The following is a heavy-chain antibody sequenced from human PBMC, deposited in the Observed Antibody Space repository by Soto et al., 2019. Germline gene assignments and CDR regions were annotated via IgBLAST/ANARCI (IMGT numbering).Heavy chain of an antibody. CDR3: ARERSAAGTGWFDP. CDR2: MTPNSGNT. J-gene: IGHJ5*02. Sequence: QVQLVQSGAEVKKSGASVKVSCKASGYTFTSYDINWVRQATGQGLEWMGWMTPNSGNTGYAQKFQGRVTMTRNTSISTAYMELSSLRYEDTAVYYCARERSAAGTGWFDPWGQGTLVTVSS. D-gene: IGHD6-13*01. CDR1: GYTFTSYD. V-gene: IGHV1-8*01.